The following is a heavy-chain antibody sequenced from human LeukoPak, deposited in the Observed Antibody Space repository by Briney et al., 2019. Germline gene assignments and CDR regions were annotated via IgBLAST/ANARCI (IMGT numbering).Heavy chain of an antibody. V-gene: IGHV4-59*08. D-gene: IGHD4-17*01. J-gene: IGHJ4*02. CDR1: GGSISSYY. Sequence: SETLSLTCTVSGGSISSYYWSWIRQPPGKEPEWIGYIYYSGSTNYSPPLKSRVTISVDTSKNQFFLDLNSVTAADTAVYYCARHQSHYGDPSFDSWGQGTLVTVSS. CDR2: IYYSGST. CDR3: ARHQSHYGDPSFDS.